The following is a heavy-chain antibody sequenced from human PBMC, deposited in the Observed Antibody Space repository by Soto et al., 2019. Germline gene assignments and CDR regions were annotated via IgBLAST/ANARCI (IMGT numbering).Heavy chain of an antibody. Sequence: QVRLEESGPGLVKPSQTLSLICTVSGGSINNANYFWRWIRHHPDNGLDWIGYIYYSGSTRYNPSLKTRVTMSIYTSKNQFSLRMNSVTAADTAVYFCARDEDFGGSRGGMDVWGRGTTVTVSS. CDR1: GGSINNANYF. CDR2: IYYSGST. CDR3: ARDEDFGGSRGGMDV. J-gene: IGHJ6*02. D-gene: IGHD2-15*01. V-gene: IGHV4-31*03.